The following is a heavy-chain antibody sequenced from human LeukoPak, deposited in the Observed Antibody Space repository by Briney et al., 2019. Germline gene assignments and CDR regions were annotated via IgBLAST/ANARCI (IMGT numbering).Heavy chain of an antibody. J-gene: IGHJ3*02. CDR2: INQHGNEE. D-gene: IGHD3-3*01. V-gene: IGHV3-7*01. Sequence: GRSLRLSCAASGFTFNNYWMSWVRQAPGKGLEWVANINQHGNEEYYVDSVKGRFTISRDNAKSSLDLQVNSLRDDDTAVYYCVRDITISAEGDGFDIWGQGTMVTVSS. CDR1: GFTFNNYW. CDR3: VRDITISAEGDGFDI.